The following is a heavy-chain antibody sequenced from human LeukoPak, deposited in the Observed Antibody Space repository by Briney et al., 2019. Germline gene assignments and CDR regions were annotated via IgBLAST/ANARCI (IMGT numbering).Heavy chain of an antibody. Sequence: SETLSLTCTVSSGSMSSGSYYWSWIRQPAGKGLEWIGRIYTSGSTNYNPSLKSRVTISVDTSKNQFSLKLSSVTAADTAVYYCARLYDGDWGQGTLVTVSS. D-gene: IGHD3-16*01. CDR1: SGSMSSGSYY. V-gene: IGHV4-61*02. J-gene: IGHJ4*02. CDR3: ARLYDGD. CDR2: IYTSGST.